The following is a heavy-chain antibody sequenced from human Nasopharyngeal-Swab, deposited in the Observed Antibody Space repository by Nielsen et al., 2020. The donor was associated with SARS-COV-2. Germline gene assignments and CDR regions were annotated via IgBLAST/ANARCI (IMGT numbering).Heavy chain of an antibody. J-gene: IGHJ4*02. CDR1: GGSITSSSYY. CDR3: ARGTVGVTFDY. V-gene: IGHV4-39*07. D-gene: IGHD1-26*01. CDR2: IYSSGST. Sequence: SETLSLTCTVSGGSITSSSYYWVWIHQPPGKGLEWIGTIYSSGSTLYNPSLKTRVILSLGTSKNQFSLKLTSVTAADTAVYYCARGTVGVTFDYWGQGTLVTVSS.